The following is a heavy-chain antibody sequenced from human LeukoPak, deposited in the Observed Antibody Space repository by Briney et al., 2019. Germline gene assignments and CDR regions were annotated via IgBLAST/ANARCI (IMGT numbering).Heavy chain of an antibody. CDR3: ARDRLRYFDWLLSEADAFDI. CDR2: ISSSSSYI. V-gene: IGHV3-21*01. Sequence: PGGSLRLSCAASGFTFSSYSMNWVRQAPGKGLEWVSSISSSSSYIYYADSVKGRFTISRDNAKNSLYLQMNSLRAEDTAVYYCARDRLRYFDWLLSEADAFDIWGQGTMVTVSS. D-gene: IGHD3-9*01. J-gene: IGHJ3*02. CDR1: GFTFSSYS.